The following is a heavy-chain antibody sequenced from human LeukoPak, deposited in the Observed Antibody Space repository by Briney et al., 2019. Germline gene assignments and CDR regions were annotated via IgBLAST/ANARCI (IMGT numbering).Heavy chain of an antibody. CDR3: SKDSHD. V-gene: IGHV4-30-4*08. J-gene: IGHJ4*02. CDR1: SGSINSGSSF. CDR2: IYPSGTT. Sequence: SETLSLTCTVSSGSINSGSSFWSWVRQPPGKGLEWIGYIYPSGTTYYEPSLKSRVTISVDTSYNQFSLSLDSVTAADTAVYFCSKDSHDWGQGTLVIVSS. D-gene: IGHD2-21*01.